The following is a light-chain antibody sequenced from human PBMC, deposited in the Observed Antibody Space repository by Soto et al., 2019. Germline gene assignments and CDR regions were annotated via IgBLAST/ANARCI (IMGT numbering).Light chain of an antibody. CDR1: QSVSSSY. CDR2: GPS. CDR3: QQYASFLRT. Sequence: EIVLTQSPGTLSMSAGERATLSCRASQSVSSSYLAWYPQKPGQAPRLLIYGPSRRATGIPDRFSGSGSGTDFTLTISRLEPEDFAVYYCQQYASFLRTFGQGTKVEIK. J-gene: IGKJ1*01. V-gene: IGKV3-20*01.